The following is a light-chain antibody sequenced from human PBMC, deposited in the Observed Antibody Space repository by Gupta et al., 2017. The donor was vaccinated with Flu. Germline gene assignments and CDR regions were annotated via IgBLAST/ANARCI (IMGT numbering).Light chain of an antibody. J-gene: IGKJ2*01. V-gene: IGKV4-1*01. CDR1: QSVLYSSNNKNY. Sequence: DIVMTQSPDSLAVSLGERATINCKSSQSVLYSSNNKNYLAWYQQKPGQPPKLLIYWASTRESGVPDRFSGSGSGTDFTLTISSLQAEDVAVYYCQQDYNTPWTFGQGTKVDIK. CDR2: WAS. CDR3: QQDYNTPWT.